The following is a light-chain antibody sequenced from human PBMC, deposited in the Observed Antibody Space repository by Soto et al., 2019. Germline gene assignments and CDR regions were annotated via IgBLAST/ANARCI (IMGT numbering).Light chain of an antibody. Sequence: QSVLTQPPSVSEAPRQRVTISCSGSSSSIGNNAVNWYQQLPGKAPKLLIYYDDLLPSGVSDRFSGSKSGTSASLAISGLQSEDEADYYCAAWDDSLNAYVFGTGTKLTVL. V-gene: IGLV1-36*01. CDR3: AAWDDSLNAYV. J-gene: IGLJ1*01. CDR2: YDD. CDR1: SSSIGNNA.